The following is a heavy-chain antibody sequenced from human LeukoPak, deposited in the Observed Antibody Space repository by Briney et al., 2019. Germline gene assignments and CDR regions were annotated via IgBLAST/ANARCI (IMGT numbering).Heavy chain of an antibody. CDR1: GFTFSVYG. J-gene: IGHJ4*02. Sequence: PGGSLRLSCAASGFTFSVYGFHWVRQAPGKGLDWGAVIWSDGSDKYYSDSLRGRFTISRDNSDDTLYLQMDSLRAEDTAVYFCARTLGGYNYGPYDSWGQGTLVSVSS. D-gene: IGHD5-18*01. V-gene: IGHV3-33*01. CDR3: ARTLGGYNYGPYDS. CDR2: IWSDGSDK.